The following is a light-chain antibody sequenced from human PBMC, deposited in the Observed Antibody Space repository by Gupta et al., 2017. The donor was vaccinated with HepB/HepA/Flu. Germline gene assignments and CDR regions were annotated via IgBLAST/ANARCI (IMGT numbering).Light chain of an antibody. CDR2: DKN. J-gene: IGLJ2*01. CDR1: SSNFGNYF. Sequence: QSVFTQPPSVSAAPRQKVTISCSGSSSNFGNYFVSWYQQLPGTEPKLLIFDKNKRPSGIPDRFSGSKSGTSATRGVTGLQTGDEAEDDGGTWDSNLRIVVFGGGTKLTVL. V-gene: IGLV1-51*01. CDR3: GTWDSNLRIVV.